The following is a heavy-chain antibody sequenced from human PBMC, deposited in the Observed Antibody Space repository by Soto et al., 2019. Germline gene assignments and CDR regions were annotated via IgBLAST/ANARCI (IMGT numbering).Heavy chain of an antibody. CDR3: AKRSTGTAFDY. J-gene: IGHJ4*01. D-gene: IGHD1-1*01. Sequence: GGSLRLSCAASESTFSSSAMSWVRQAPGKGLEWVSGISVSGGNTYYIDSVKGRFTISRDNSKNTLYLQMNSLRAEDTAIYYCAKRSTGTAFDYWGHGTLVTVSS. V-gene: IGHV3-23*01. CDR1: ESTFSSSA. CDR2: ISVSGGNT.